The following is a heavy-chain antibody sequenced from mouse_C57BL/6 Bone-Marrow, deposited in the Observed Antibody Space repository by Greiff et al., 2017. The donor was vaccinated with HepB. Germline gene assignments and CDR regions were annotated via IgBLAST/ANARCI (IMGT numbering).Heavy chain of an antibody. CDR3: ARGPLYYGYYFDY. CDR1: GFTFSSYA. D-gene: IGHD1-1*01. Sequence: DVKLVDSGGGLVKPGGSLKLSCAASGFTFSSYAMSWVRQTPEKRLEWVATISDGGSYTYYPDNVKGRFTISRDNAKNNLYLQMSHLKSEDTAMYYCARGPLYYGYYFDYWGQGTTLTVSS. CDR2: ISDGGSYT. V-gene: IGHV5-4*03. J-gene: IGHJ2*01.